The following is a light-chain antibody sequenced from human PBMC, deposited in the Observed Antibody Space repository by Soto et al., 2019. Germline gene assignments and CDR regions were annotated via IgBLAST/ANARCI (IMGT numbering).Light chain of an antibody. CDR1: QSVGRDY. V-gene: IGKV3-20*01. CDR2: DAS. CDR3: QQYAASPIT. Sequence: EIVLTQSPGTLSLSPGERATLSCRASQSVGRDYLAWFQQKPGQTPRLLIHDASSRATGIPDRFSGSGSGTDFPLTISRLEPEDFAVYYCQQYAASPITFGQGTRLEI. J-gene: IGKJ5*01.